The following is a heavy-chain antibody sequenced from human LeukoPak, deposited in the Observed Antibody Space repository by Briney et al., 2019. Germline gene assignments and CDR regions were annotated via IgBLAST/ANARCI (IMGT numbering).Heavy chain of an antibody. CDR2: ISVASNT. CDR1: GFTFSGSA. D-gene: IGHD3-3*01. V-gene: IGHV3-23*01. Sequence: GGSLKLSCAASGFTFSGSAMHWVRQASGKGLEWVSTISVASNTFYADSVKGRFTISRDNSRNTVYLQMTSLRADDTAVYYCADYGVSGVRNNFYWGQGTLVTVSS. CDR3: ADYGVSGVRNNFY. J-gene: IGHJ4*02.